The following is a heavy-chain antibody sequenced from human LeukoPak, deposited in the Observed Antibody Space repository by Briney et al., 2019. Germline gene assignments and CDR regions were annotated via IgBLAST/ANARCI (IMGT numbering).Heavy chain of an antibody. V-gene: IGHV3-7*03. Sequence: GGSLSLFCAASGFTFSSYWMSWVRQAPGKGPEGVADIKQEGGEKHYVDSVKGRLTISRDNAKNSLYLQMNSLRAEDTAVYYCARGDCSSTSCYFPAFDYWGQGTLVTVSS. CDR3: ARGDCSSTSCYFPAFDY. D-gene: IGHD2-2*01. CDR1: GFTFSSYW. J-gene: IGHJ4*02. CDR2: IKQEGGEK.